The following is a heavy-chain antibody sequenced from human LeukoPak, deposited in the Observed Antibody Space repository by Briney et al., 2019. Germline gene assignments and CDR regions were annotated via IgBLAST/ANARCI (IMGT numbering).Heavy chain of an antibody. CDR2: IKEDGGEK. CDR1: GFTFSHYW. Sequence: GGSLRLSCAASGFTFSHYWMTWVRQAPGKGLERVANIKEDGGEKNYVDSVKGQFTISRDNAQNSLYLQMNSLRAEDTAVYYCARDRITEIGDQGTLVTVSS. V-gene: IGHV3-7*01. J-gene: IGHJ4*02. CDR3: ARDRITEI.